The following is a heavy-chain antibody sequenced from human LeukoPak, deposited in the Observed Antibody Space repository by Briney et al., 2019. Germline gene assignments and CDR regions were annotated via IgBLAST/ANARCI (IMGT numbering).Heavy chain of an antibody. D-gene: IGHD1-26*01. CDR2: IYTSGST. Sequence: PSQTLSLTCTVSGGSISSGSYYWSWIRQPAGKGLEWIGRIYTSGSTNYNPSLKSRATISVDTSKNQFSLKLSSVTAADTAVYYCAREMEWELLGLAFDIWGQGTMVTVSS. CDR3: AREMEWELLGLAFDI. J-gene: IGHJ3*02. V-gene: IGHV4-61*02. CDR1: GGSISSGSYY.